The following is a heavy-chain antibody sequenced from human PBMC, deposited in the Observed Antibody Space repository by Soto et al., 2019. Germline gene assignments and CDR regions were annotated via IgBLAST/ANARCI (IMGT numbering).Heavy chain of an antibody. D-gene: IGHD3-3*01. Sequence: SGGSLRLSCAASGFTFSSYAMSWVRQAPGKGLEWVSAISGSGGSTYYADSVKGRFTISRDNSKNTLYLQMNSLRAEDTAVYYCAKDRRSYDFWSGHQDYYYYGMDVWGQGTTVTVSS. J-gene: IGHJ6*02. CDR3: AKDRRSYDFWSGHQDYYYYGMDV. CDR2: ISGSGGST. V-gene: IGHV3-23*01. CDR1: GFTFSSYA.